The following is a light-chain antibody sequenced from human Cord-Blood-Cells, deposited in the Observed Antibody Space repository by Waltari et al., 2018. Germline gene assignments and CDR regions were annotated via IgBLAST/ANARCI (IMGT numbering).Light chain of an antibody. J-gene: IGKJ2*01. CDR2: DAS. CDR1: QSVSSY. V-gene: IGKV3-11*01. CDR3: QQRSNWPPYT. Sequence: LTQSPATLSLSPGERATLSCRASQSVSSYLAWYQQKPGQAPRLLIYDASNRATGIPARFSGSGSGTDFTLTISSLEPEDFAVYYCQQRSNWPPYTFGQGTKLEIK.